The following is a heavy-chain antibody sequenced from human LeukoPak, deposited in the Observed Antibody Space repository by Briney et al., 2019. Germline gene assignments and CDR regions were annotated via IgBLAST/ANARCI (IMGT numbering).Heavy chain of an antibody. CDR3: AGGGTYGAFDI. V-gene: IGHV4-59*08. J-gene: IGHJ3*02. D-gene: IGHD3-16*01. Sequence: PSETLSLTCTVSGGPIGSYYWSWIRQPPGKGLEGIGYIYYDGSTNYNPSLKSRVTMSVDTSKKQFSLKVTSVTAADTAVYFCAGGGTYGAFDIWGQGTMVTVSS. CDR2: IYYDGST. CDR1: GGPIGSYY.